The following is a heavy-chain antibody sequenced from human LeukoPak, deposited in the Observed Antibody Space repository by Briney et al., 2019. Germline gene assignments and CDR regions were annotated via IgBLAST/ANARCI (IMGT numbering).Heavy chain of an antibody. J-gene: IGHJ6*02. V-gene: IGHV4-59*08. Sequence: SETLSLTCTVSGGSISSYYWSWIRQPPGKGLEGIGYIYYSGSTNYNPSLKSRVTISVDTSKNQFSLKLSSVTAADTAVYYCARLYYDSYGMDVWGQGTTVTVSS. CDR1: GGSISSYY. CDR2: IYYSGST. CDR3: ARLYYDSYGMDV. D-gene: IGHD3-3*01.